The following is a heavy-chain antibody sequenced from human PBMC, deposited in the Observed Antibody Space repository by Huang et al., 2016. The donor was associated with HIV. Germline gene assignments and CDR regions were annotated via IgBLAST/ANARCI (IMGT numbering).Heavy chain of an antibody. CDR1: GFTFSSYA. CDR2: ITGRGSSS. J-gene: IGHJ4*02. D-gene: IGHD6-13*01. CDR3: AKADSGAAAGSLVDY. V-gene: IGHV3-23*01. Sequence: EVQLLESGGGLVQPGGSLRLSCAASGFTFSSYAMSWVRQAPGKGLGWVSRITGRGSSSYYADSVKGRFTISRDNSKNTLYLQMNSLRAEDTAIYYCAKADSGAAAGSLVDYWGQGTLVTVSS.